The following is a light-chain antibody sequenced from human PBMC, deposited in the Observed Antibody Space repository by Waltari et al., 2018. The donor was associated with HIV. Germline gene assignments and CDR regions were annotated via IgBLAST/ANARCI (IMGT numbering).Light chain of an antibody. CDR2: DAS. Sequence: EIVMTQSPAPLSVSPGERATLSCRASQSVGSNIAWYQQIPGQSPRLLIFDASTSATGSPARFIGSGSGTEFTLTISSLQSEDFAMYYCQHYNDWPITFGQVTRLEIK. CDR1: QSVGSN. J-gene: IGKJ5*01. CDR3: QHYNDWPIT. V-gene: IGKV3-15*01.